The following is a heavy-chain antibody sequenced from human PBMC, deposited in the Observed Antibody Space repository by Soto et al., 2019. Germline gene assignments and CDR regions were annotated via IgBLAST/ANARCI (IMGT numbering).Heavy chain of an antibody. J-gene: IGHJ6*03. CDR2: ISGSGGST. CDR1: GFTFSSYA. D-gene: IGHD3-10*01. Sequence: GGSLRLSCAASGFTFSSYAMSWVRQAPGKGLEWVSAISGSGGSTYYADSVKGRFTISRDNSKNTLYLQMNSLRAEDTAVYYCAKVEGHYYGSGSHYNVPGGYYYYYMDVWGKGTTVTVSS. CDR3: AKVEGHYYGSGSHYNVPGGYYYYYMDV. V-gene: IGHV3-23*01.